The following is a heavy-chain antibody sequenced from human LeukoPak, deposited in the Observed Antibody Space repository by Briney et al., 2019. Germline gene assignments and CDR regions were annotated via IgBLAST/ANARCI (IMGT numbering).Heavy chain of an antibody. J-gene: IGHJ4*02. V-gene: IGHV3-53*01. CDR2: IYSGGSI. D-gene: IGHD2-2*02. CDR1: GFTVSSNY. CDR3: ARDVGEWQPLLYGTFDY. Sequence: GGSLRLSCAASGFTVSSNYMSWVRQAPGKGLEWVSVIYSGGSIYYADSVKGRFTISRDNSKNTLYLQMNSLRAEDTAVYYCARDVGEWQPLLYGTFDYWGQGTLVTVSS.